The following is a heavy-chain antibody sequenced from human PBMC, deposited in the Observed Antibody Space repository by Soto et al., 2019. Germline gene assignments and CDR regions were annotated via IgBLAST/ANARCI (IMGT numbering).Heavy chain of an antibody. Sequence: ASETLSLTCTVSGGSISSSSYYWGWIRQPPGKGLEWIGSIYYSGSTYYNPSLKSRVTISVDTSKNQFSLKLSSVTAADTAVYYCASALPGDRYDFWSGYYRWFDPWGQGTLVTVSS. CDR2: IYYSGST. V-gene: IGHV4-39*01. CDR1: GGSISSSSYY. J-gene: IGHJ5*02. CDR3: ASALPGDRYDFWSGYYRWFDP. D-gene: IGHD3-3*01.